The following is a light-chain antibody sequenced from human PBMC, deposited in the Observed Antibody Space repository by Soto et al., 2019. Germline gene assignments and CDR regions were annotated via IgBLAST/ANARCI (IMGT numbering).Light chain of an antibody. Sequence: QSALTQPASASGSPGQSITISCTGTSSDVGGYNYVSWYQQHPGKAPKLMIYDVSNRPSGVSNRFSGSTSGNTASLTISGLQAEDEADYYCSSFTSSSTQVFGGGTKLTVL. CDR1: SSDVGGYNY. J-gene: IGLJ2*01. CDR2: DVS. V-gene: IGLV2-14*01. CDR3: SSFTSSSTQV.